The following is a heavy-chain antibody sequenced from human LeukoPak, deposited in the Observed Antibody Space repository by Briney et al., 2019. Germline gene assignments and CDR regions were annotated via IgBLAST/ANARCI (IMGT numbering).Heavy chain of an antibody. V-gene: IGHV4-34*01. CDR2: INHSGNT. D-gene: IGHD2-21*02. CDR3: ARGIVVVTAINYYYYMDV. Sequence: SETLSLTCAVYGGSFSGYYWSWIRQPPGKGLEWIGEINHSGNTNYNPSLKSRVTISVDTSKNQFSLKLSSVTAADTAVYYCARGIVVVTAINYYYYMDVWGKGTTVTISS. J-gene: IGHJ6*03. CDR1: GGSFSGYY.